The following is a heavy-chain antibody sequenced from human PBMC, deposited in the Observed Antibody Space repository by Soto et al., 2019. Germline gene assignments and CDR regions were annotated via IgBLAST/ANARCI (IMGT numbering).Heavy chain of an antibody. CDR1: GFTFSSYW. CDR3: ARSRGYSSAKFDY. CDR2: IKQDGSEK. V-gene: IGHV3-7*01. J-gene: IGHJ4*02. D-gene: IGHD6-25*01. Sequence: LSLTCAASGFTFSSYWMSWVRQAPGKGLEWVANIKQDGSEKYYVDSVKGRFTISRDNAKNSLYLQMNSLRAEDTAVYYCARSRGYSSAKFDYWGQGTLVTVSS.